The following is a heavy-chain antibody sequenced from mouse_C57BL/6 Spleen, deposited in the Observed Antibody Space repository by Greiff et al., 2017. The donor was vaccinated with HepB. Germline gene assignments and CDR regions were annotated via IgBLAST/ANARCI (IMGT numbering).Heavy chain of an antibody. CDR1: GFTFSSYA. V-gene: IGHV5-4*03. Sequence: EVKVVESGGGLVKPGGSLKLSCAASGFTFSSYAMSWVRQTPEKRLEWVATISDGGSYTYYPDNVKGRFTISRDNAKNNLYLQMSHLKSEDTAMYYCARPNYGSSYDYWGQGTTLTVSS. CDR3: ARPNYGSSYDY. D-gene: IGHD1-1*01. J-gene: IGHJ2*01. CDR2: ISDGGSYT.